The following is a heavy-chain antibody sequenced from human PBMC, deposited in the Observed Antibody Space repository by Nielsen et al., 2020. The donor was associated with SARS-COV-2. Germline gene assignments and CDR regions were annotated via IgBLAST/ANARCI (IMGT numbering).Heavy chain of an antibody. CDR3: ATENVDKRDYGLDV. D-gene: IGHD5-12*01. V-gene: IGHV3-21*01. Sequence: GGSLRLSCAASGFTFSSYSMNWVRQAPGKGLEWVSSISSSSSYIYYADSVKGRFTISRDNAKNSLYLQMNSLRAEDTAVYYCATENVDKRDYGLDVWGQGTTVTVSS. CDR2: ISSSSSYI. J-gene: IGHJ6*02. CDR1: GFTFSSYS.